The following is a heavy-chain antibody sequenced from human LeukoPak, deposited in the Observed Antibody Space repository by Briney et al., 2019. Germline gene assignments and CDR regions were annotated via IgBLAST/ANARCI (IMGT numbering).Heavy chain of an antibody. V-gene: IGHV1-2*02. D-gene: IGHD2-15*01. CDR2: INPNTGDT. CDR1: GFTCNAYY. Sequence: GASVKVSCKASGFTCNAYYIHWVRQAPGQGLEWMGWINPNTGDTNFAQNFQGRVAMTRDTSLSTAYMDLSRLTSDDTAVCYCAREWPGISLHFDLWGRGTLITVSS. CDR3: AREWPGISLHFDL. J-gene: IGHJ2*01.